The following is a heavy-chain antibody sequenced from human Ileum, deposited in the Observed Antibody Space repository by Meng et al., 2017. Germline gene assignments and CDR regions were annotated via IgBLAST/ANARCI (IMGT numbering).Heavy chain of an antibody. D-gene: IGHD3-10*01. J-gene: IGHJ4*02. V-gene: IGHV4-30-4*01. CDR3: ARERRHYYGSGSFDY. Sequence: QVQLPESDPGLVKPSQTLSLTFSVSGGSFLSDNYYWTWIRQTPGKGLEWIGLTYYNGSPFYNPSLRSRVTISVDTSKDQFSLKLTSVTAADTAVYYCARERRHYYGSGSFDYWGQGILVTVSS. CDR1: GGSFLSDNYY. CDR2: TYYNGSP.